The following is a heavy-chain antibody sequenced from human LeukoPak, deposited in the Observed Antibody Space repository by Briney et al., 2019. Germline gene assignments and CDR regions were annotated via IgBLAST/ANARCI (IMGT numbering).Heavy chain of an antibody. CDR1: GFTFSSYW. CDR3: ARAPPEGSSYMDV. J-gene: IGHJ6*03. Sequence: PGGSLRLSCAASGFTFSSYWMHWVRQAPGKVLGWVSRINSDGSSTSYADSVKGRFTISRDNGKNTLYLQMNSLRAEDTAVYYCARAPPEGSSYMDVWGKGTTVTFSS. V-gene: IGHV3-74*01. CDR2: INSDGSST. D-gene: IGHD1-14*01.